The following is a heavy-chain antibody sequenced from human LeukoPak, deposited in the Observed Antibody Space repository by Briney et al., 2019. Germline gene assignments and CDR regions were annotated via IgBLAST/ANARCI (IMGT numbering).Heavy chain of an antibody. J-gene: IGHJ5*02. CDR3: ARSHKNWVDP. CDR2: IYYSGSA. CDR1: GGSISSGDYY. V-gene: IGHV4-30-4*08. Sequence: SETLSLTCTVSGGSISSGDYYWSWIRQPPGKGLEWIGYIYYSGSAYYNPSLKSRVTISVDTSKNQFSLKLSSVTAVDTAVYYCARSHKNWVDPWGQGTLVTVSS.